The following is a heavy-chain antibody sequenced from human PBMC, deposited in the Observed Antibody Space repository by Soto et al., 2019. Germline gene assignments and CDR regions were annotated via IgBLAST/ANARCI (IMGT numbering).Heavy chain of an antibody. CDR2: IYSGGST. CDR3: AKVQMAGLYFDY. D-gene: IGHD6-19*01. Sequence: GGSLRLSCAVSGLWVSSNYMSWVRQAPGKGLEWVSLIYSGGSTYYADSVKGRFTISRDNSKNTLFLQMNSLRAEDTAIYYCAKVQMAGLYFDYWGQGTLVTVSS. V-gene: IGHV3-53*01. CDR1: GLWVSSNY. J-gene: IGHJ4*02.